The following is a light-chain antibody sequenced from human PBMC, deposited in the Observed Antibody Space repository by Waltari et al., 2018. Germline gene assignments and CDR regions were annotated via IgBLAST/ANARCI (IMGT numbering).Light chain of an antibody. CDR1: QSVSSK. V-gene: IGKV3-15*01. CDR3: QQYNKWPRT. J-gene: IGKJ1*01. CDR2: GAS. Sequence: EIVMTQSPATLSVSPGERATLSCRASQSVSSKLAWYQQKPGQAPRLLIYGASTRATVIPARVSGSVSGTEFTLTISSLQSEDFAIYYCQQYNKWPRTFGQGTKVAIK.